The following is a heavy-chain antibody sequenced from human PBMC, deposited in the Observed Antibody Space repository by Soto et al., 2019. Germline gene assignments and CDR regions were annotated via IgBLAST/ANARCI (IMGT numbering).Heavy chain of an antibody. Sequence: QVQLVQSGAEVKKPGASVKVSCKASGYTFTSYAMHWVRQAPGQRLEWMGWINAGNGNTKYSQKFQGRVTITRDTSASTAYMELSSLRSEDTAVYYCVRGSGGSGGRYYMDVWGKGTTVTVSS. J-gene: IGHJ6*03. CDR2: INAGNGNT. CDR3: VRGSGGSGGRYYMDV. D-gene: IGHD2-15*01. CDR1: GYTFTSYA. V-gene: IGHV1-3*01.